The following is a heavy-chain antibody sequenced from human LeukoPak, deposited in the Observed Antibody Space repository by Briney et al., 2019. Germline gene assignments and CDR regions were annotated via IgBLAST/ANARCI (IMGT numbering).Heavy chain of an antibody. Sequence: GGSLRLSCAASGFAFNTYAMHWVRQAPGQGLEWVALISYDGSIKYYADSVKGRFTISRDNSKNTLYLQMNSLRAEDTAVYYCAKDGPNSWFGEATWGQGTLVTVSS. CDR1: GFAFNTYA. V-gene: IGHV3-30*18. D-gene: IGHD3-10*01. J-gene: IGHJ5*02. CDR3: AKDGPNSWFGEAT. CDR2: ISYDGSIK.